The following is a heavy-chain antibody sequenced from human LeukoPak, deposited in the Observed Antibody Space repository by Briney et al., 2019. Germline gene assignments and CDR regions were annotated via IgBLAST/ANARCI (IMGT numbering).Heavy chain of an antibody. D-gene: IGHD3-22*01. CDR3: ARGSRGLLPF. CDR2: INHSGST. CDR1: GGSFSGYY. V-gene: IGHV4-34*01. J-gene: IGHJ4*02. Sequence: SETLSLTCAVYGGSFSGYYWSWIRQPPGKGLEWIGEINHSGSTNYNPSLKSRVTISVDTSKNQFSLKLSPVTAADTAVYYCARGSRGLLPFWGQGTLVTVSS.